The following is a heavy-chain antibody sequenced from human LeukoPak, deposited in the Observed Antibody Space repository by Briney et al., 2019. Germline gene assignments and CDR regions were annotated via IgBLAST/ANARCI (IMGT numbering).Heavy chain of an antibody. CDR3: ARQAQHGAYFDY. CDR2: IKADASEE. Sequence: GGSLRLSCVVSGFTFDRFWMGWVRQAPGKGLEWVANIKADASEEKYLDSVKGRFKISRDNAEDSLFLQMNSLRAEDTAVYYCARQAQHGAYFDYWGQGGLV. CDR1: GFTFDRFW. D-gene: IGHD1-26*01. J-gene: IGHJ4*03. V-gene: IGHV3-7*01.